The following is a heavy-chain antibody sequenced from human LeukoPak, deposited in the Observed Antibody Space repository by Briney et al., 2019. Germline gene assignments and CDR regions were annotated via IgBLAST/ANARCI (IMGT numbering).Heavy chain of an antibody. CDR3: ARSEWADY. CDR2: INPNSGGT. D-gene: IGHD1-26*01. CDR1: GYTFTGYY. V-gene: IGHV1-2*02. Sequence: GASVKVSCKASGYTFTGYYIHWVRQAPGQGLEWMGWINPNSGGTNYAQKFQGRVTMTRDTSISTAYMELSRLTSDATAVYYCARSEWADYWGQGTLVTVSS. J-gene: IGHJ4*02.